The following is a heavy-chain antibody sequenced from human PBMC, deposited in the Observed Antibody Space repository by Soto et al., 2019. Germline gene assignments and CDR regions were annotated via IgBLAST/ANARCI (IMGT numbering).Heavy chain of an antibody. Sequence: SETLSLTCTVSGGSISSSSYYWGWIRQPPGKGLEWIGSIYYSGSTYYNPSLKSRVTISVDTSKNQFSLKLSSVTASVSAVYYCARHIYCTNGVCHDYWGQGTLVTVSS. CDR1: GGSISSSSYY. D-gene: IGHD2-8*01. J-gene: IGHJ4*02. CDR3: ARHIYCTNGVCHDY. V-gene: IGHV4-39*01. CDR2: IYYSGST.